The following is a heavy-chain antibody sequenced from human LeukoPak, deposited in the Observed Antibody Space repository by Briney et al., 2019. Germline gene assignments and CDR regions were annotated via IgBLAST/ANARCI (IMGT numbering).Heavy chain of an antibody. CDR3: AREVMDNLRFDY. CDR2: INPSGGDT. J-gene: IGHJ4*02. V-gene: IGHV1-46*01. D-gene: IGHD1-14*01. Sequence: ASVKVSCKASGYTFTSSYMHWVRQAPGQGLEWMGKINPSGGDTSYAQKFQGRLTMTRDTSTNTVYMELTSLRSEDTAVYYCAREVMDNLRFDYWGQGTLVTVSS. CDR1: GYTFTSSY.